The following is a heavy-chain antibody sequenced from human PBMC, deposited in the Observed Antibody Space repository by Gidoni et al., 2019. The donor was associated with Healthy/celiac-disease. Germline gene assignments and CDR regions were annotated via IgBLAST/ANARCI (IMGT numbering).Heavy chain of an antibody. CDR1: GVTFSSYA. J-gene: IGHJ4*02. CDR3: ARVLEYSSSYLSAEKYYFDY. D-gene: IGHD6-6*01. CDR2: IIPIFGKA. V-gene: IGHV1-69*01. Sequence: QVQLVQSGAEVKKPGSSVKVSCQASGVTFSSYAISWVRQAPGQGLEWMGGIIPIFGKANYAQKCQGRVTITADESTSTAYMELSSLRSEDTAVYYCARVLEYSSSYLSAEKYYFDYWGQGTLVTVSS.